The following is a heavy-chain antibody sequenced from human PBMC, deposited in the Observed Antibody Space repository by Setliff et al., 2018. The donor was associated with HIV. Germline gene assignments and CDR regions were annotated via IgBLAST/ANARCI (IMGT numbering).Heavy chain of an antibody. V-gene: IGHV3-30*19. J-gene: IGHJ1*01. Sequence: GESLKISCAASGFTFSSYGMHWVRQAPGKGLEWVAVISYDERNKYYADSVKGRFTISRDNSKKTLYLQMSSLRAEDTALYYCAHDSRIAEYFQHWGQGTLVTVSS. CDR2: ISYDERNK. CDR3: AHDSRIAEYFQH. D-gene: IGHD4-4*01. CDR1: GFTFSSYG.